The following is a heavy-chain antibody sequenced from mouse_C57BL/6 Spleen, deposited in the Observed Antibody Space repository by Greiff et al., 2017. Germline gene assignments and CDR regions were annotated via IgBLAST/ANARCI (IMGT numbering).Heavy chain of an antibody. CDR2: IYPGGGYT. D-gene: IGHD3-2*02. V-gene: IGHV1-63*01. J-gene: IGHJ4*01. CDR3: ARETAQATYAMDY. Sequence: VQRVESGAELVRPGTSVKMSCKASGYTFTNYWIGWVKQRPGHGLEWIGDIYPGGGYTNYNEKFKGKATLTSDKSSSTAYMQFSSLTSEDSAIYYCARETAQATYAMDYWGQGTSVTVSA. CDR1: GYTFTNYW.